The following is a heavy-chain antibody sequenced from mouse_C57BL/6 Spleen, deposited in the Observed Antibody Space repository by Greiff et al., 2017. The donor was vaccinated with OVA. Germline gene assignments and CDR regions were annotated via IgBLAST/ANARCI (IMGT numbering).Heavy chain of an antibody. Sequence: VQLQQPGAELVRPGSSVKLSCKASGYTFTSYWMDWVKQRPGQGLEWIGNIYPSDSETHYNQKFKDKATLTVDKSSSTAYMQLSSLTSEDSAVYYCARGGLYYSNYWGQGTLVTVSA. CDR3: ARGGLYYSNY. J-gene: IGHJ3*01. V-gene: IGHV1-61*01. D-gene: IGHD2-5*01. CDR1: GYTFTSYW. CDR2: IYPSDSET.